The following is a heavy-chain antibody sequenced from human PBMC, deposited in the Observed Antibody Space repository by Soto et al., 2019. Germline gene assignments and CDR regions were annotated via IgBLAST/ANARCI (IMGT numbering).Heavy chain of an antibody. Sequence: VQLLESGGDSVQPGGSVRLSCAGSGFTFINYAMNWVRQAPGKGLEWVSTISGGGDATFFADSVSGRFTFSRDNSKNTVTLQMNSLGVDDTAVYYCARKVVGSTSRPDYWYFDLWGRGTLVTVSS. D-gene: IGHD2-21*01. J-gene: IGHJ2*01. CDR2: ISGGGDAT. CDR1: GFTFINYA. V-gene: IGHV3-23*01. CDR3: ARKVVGSTSRPDYWYFDL.